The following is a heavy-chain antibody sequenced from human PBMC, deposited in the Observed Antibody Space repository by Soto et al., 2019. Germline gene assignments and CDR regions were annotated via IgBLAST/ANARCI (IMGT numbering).Heavy chain of an antibody. V-gene: IGHV1-3*01. CDR3: ARDLGGWPDY. CDR1: GYTFTSYA. Sequence: QVQLMQSGAEVKKPGASVKVSCKASGYTFTSYAIHWVRQAPGQRLEWMGWINAGNGNTKYSQKFQDRVTITRDTPASTAYMELSSLRSEDTAVYYCARDLGGWPDYWGQGTLVTVSS. CDR2: INAGNGNT. D-gene: IGHD6-19*01. J-gene: IGHJ4*02.